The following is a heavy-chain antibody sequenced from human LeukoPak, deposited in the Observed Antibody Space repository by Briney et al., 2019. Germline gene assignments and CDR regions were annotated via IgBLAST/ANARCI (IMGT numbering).Heavy chain of an antibody. V-gene: IGHV4-39*01. D-gene: IGHD5-18*01. Sequence: SETLSLTCTVSGGSVSSSSYYWGWIRQPPGKGLEWIGSIYYSGSTYYNPSLKSRVTISVDTSKNQFSLKLSSVTAADTAVYYCARLQIQLWSDAFDIWGQGTMVTVSS. CDR3: ARLQIQLWSDAFDI. CDR1: GGSVSSSSYY. CDR2: IYYSGST. J-gene: IGHJ3*02.